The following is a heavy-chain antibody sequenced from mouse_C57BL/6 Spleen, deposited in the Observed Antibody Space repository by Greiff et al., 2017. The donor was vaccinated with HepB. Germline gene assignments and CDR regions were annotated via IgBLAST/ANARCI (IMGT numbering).Heavy chain of an antibody. D-gene: IGHD4-1*01. V-gene: IGHV1-81*01. CDR2: IYPRSGNT. CDR1: GYTFTSYG. CDR3: ARRRANWDLYYAMDY. Sequence: QVQLQQSGAELARPGASVKLSCKASGYTFTSYGISWVKQRTGQGLEWIGEIYPRSGNTYYNEKFKGKATLTADKSSSTAYMELRSLTSEDSAVYFCARRRANWDLYYAMDYWGQGTSVTVSS. J-gene: IGHJ4*01.